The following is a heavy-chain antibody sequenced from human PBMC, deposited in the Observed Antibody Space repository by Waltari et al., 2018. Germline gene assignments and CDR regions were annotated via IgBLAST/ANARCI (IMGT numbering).Heavy chain of an antibody. J-gene: IGHJ4*02. D-gene: IGHD6-19*01. CDR3: ARHSGDIAVEAYYFDY. V-gene: IGHV4-39*01. CDR2: IYYSGST. Sequence: QLQLQESGPGLVKPSETLSLTCTVSGGSISSSSYYWGWIRQPPGKGLGWIGSIYYSGSTNYNPSLKSRVTISVDTSKNQFSLKLSSVTAADTAVYYCARHSGDIAVEAYYFDYWGQGTLVTVSS. CDR1: GGSISSSSYY.